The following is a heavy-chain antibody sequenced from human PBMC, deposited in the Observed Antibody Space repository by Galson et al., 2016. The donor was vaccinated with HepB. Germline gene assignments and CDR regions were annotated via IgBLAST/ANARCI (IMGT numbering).Heavy chain of an antibody. V-gene: IGHV3-33*06. J-gene: IGHJ4*02. CDR2: IWYDGNKT. CDR3: AKERGFYASRSFASYDF. CDR1: GFNFRACG. Sequence: SLRLSCAASGFNFRACGMHWLRQAPGRGLEWVALIWYDGNKTYYAHSLTGRFTISRDNSKNILYLQMNSLRAEDTAIYYCAKERGFYASRSFASYDFWGQGTLVTVSS. D-gene: IGHD3-10*01.